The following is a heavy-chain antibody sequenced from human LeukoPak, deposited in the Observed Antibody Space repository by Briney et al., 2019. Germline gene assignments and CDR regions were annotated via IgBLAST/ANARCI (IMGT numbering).Heavy chain of an antibody. CDR1: GFSFSGHW. V-gene: IGHV3-74*01. CDR2: ISPTGSTT. J-gene: IGHJ4*02. CDR3: ARGPNSNWSGLDF. D-gene: IGHD6-6*01. Sequence: GGSLRLSCTASGFSFSGHWMHWARQLPGKGLVWVSRISPTGSTTSYADSVKGRFTVSRDNAKNTLYLQVNNLRAEDTAVYYCARGPNSNWSGLDFWGQGTLLTVSS.